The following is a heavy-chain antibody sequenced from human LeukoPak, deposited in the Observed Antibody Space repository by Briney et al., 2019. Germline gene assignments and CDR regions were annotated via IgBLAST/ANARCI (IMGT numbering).Heavy chain of an antibody. CDR2: ISYDGNNK. CDR3: ARGDAIVLITGYYFDY. Sequence: GGSQRLSCAASGFTFSRYALHWVRQAPGKGLEWVAVISYDGNNKWYADSVKGRFTISRDNSENTLYLQMDSLRAEDTAVYYCARGDAIVLITGYYFDYWGQGTLVTVSS. CDR1: GFTFSRYA. V-gene: IGHV3-30*04. J-gene: IGHJ4*02. D-gene: IGHD3-22*01.